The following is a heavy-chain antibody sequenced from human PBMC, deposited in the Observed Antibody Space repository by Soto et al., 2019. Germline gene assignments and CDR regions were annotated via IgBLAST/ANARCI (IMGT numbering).Heavy chain of an antibody. V-gene: IGHV1-69*12. CDR3: ARGSPSYYYGSGRQLYYFDY. CDR2: IIPIFGTA. D-gene: IGHD3-10*01. CDR1: GGTISSYA. Sequence: QVQLVQSGAEVKKPGSSVKVSCKASGGTISSYAISWVRQAPGQGLEWMGGIIPIFGTANYAQKFQGRVTITADESTSRAYMELSSLRSEDTAVYYCARGSPSYYYGSGRQLYYFDYWGQGTLVTVSS. J-gene: IGHJ4*02.